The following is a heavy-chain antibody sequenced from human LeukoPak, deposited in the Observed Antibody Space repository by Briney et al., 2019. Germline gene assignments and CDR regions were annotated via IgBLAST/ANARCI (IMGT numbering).Heavy chain of an antibody. CDR2: INHSGST. J-gene: IGHJ5*02. CDR3: AREVGAVAVAWYEDWFDP. CDR1: GGSFSGYY. D-gene: IGHD6-19*01. Sequence: SETLSLTCAVYGGSFSGYYWSWIRQPPGKGLEWIGEINHSGSTNYNPSLKSRVTISVDTSKNQFSLKLSSVTAADTAVYYCAREVGAVAVAWYEDWFDPWGQGTLVTVSS. V-gene: IGHV4-34*01.